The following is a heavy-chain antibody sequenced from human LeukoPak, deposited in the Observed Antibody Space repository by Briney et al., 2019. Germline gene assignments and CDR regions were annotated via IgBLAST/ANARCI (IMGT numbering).Heavy chain of an antibody. D-gene: IGHD1-26*01. J-gene: IGHJ4*02. V-gene: IGHV3-74*01. CDR3: ATSLYSGTKLDY. CDR2: INSDASST. Sequence: GGALRLSCAASGFTYSNYWMHWVRQTPGKGLVWVSRINSDASSTSYADSVKGRFTISRDRAKNTLYLQMNGLRADDTAVYYCATSLYSGTKLDYWGQGALVTVS. CDR1: GFTYSNYW.